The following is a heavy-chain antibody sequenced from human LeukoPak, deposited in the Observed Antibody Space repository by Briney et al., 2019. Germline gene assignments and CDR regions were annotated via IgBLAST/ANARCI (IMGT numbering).Heavy chain of an antibody. J-gene: IGHJ4*02. D-gene: IGHD2-21*01. Sequence: GGSLRLSCAASGFTFSSYEMNWVRQAPGKGLEWVSYISSSGSTIYYADSVKGRATISRDNSKNTLYLQMNSLRAEDTAIYYCARDLRVISFDNWGQGTLVSVSS. CDR3: ARDLRVISFDN. CDR2: ISSSGSTI. CDR1: GFTFSSYE. V-gene: IGHV3-48*03.